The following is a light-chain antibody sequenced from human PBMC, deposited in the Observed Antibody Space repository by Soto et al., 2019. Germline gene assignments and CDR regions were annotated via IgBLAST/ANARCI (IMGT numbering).Light chain of an antibody. CDR3: QQYGSSAWT. CDR1: QSVGSSY. J-gene: IGKJ1*01. V-gene: IGKV3-20*01. Sequence: EIVLTQSPVTLSLSPGERATLSCRASQSVGSSYLAWYQQKPGQAPRLLIHGASSRATGIPDRFSGSGSGTDFTLTISRLEPEDFAVYYCQQYGSSAWTFGQGTKVEIK. CDR2: GAS.